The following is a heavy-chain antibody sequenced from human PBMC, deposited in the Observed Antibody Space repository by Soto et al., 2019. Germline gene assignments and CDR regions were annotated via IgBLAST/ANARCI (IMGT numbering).Heavy chain of an antibody. CDR2: IYYSGST. D-gene: IGHD4-17*01. V-gene: IGHV4-31*03. J-gene: IGHJ3*02. CDR3: ARWGGGSYGDYGVDAFDI. Sequence: SETLSLTCTVSGGSISSGGYYWSWIRQHPGKGLEWIGYIYYSGSTYYNPSLKSRVTISVDTSKNQFSLKLSSVTAADTAVYYCARWGGGSYGDYGVDAFDIWGQGTMVTVSS. CDR1: GGSISSGGYY.